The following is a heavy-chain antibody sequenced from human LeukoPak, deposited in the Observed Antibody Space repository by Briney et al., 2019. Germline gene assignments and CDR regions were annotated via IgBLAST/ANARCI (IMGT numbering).Heavy chain of an antibody. CDR2: IKSKTDGGTT. Sequence: GGSLRLSCAASGFTFSNAWMSWVRQAPGKGLEWGGRIKSKTDGGTTDYAAPVKGRFTISRDDSKNTLYLQMNSLKTEDTAVYYCTTDRLTGYRGFNIWGQGTMVTVSS. D-gene: IGHD3-10*01. CDR3: TTDRLTGYRGFNI. V-gene: IGHV3-15*01. CDR1: GFTFSNAW. J-gene: IGHJ3*02.